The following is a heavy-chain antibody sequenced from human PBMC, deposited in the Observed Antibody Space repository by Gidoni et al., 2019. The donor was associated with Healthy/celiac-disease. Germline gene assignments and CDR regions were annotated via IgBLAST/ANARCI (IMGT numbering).Heavy chain of an antibody. CDR2: ISGSGGST. CDR3: AKDLFRGTVTVDY. V-gene: IGHV3-23*01. J-gene: IGHJ4*02. D-gene: IGHD4-17*01. Sequence: EVQLLESGGGLVQPGGSLRLSCAASGFTFSSYAMSWVRQAPGKGLEWVSAISGSGGSTYYADSVKGRFTIARDNSKNTLYLQMNSLRDEDTAVYYCAKDLFRGTVTVDYWGQGTLVTVSS. CDR1: GFTFSSYA.